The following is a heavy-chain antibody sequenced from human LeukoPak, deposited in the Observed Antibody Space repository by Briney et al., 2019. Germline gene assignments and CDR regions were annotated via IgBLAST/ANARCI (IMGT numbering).Heavy chain of an antibody. Sequence: KPSETLSLTCAVYGGSFSGYYWSWIRQPPGKGLEWIGYIYYSGSTNYNPSLKSRVTISVDTSKNQFSLKLSSVTAEDTAVYYCARGGEPYYYYMDVWGKGTTVTISS. D-gene: IGHD1-26*01. J-gene: IGHJ6*03. CDR1: GGSFSGYY. CDR3: ARGGEPYYYYMDV. CDR2: IYYSGST. V-gene: IGHV4-59*01.